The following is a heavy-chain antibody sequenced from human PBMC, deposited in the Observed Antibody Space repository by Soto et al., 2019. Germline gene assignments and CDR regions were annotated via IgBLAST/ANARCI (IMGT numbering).Heavy chain of an antibody. V-gene: IGHV5-51*01. D-gene: IGHD3-22*01. CDR1: GYSFTSYW. CDR2: IYPGDSDT. Sequence: PGESLKISCKGSGYSFTSYWIGWVRQMPGKGLEWMGIIYPGDSDTRYSPSFQGQVTISADKSISTAYLQWSSLKASDTAMYYCARLQVYYDSSVYYYAFGAFDIWGQGTMVTVSS. CDR3: ARLQVYYDSSVYYYAFGAFDI. J-gene: IGHJ3*02.